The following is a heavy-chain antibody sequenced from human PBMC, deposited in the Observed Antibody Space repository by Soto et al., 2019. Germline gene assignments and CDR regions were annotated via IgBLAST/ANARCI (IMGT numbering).Heavy chain of an antibody. J-gene: IGHJ3*02. CDR3: AKEVTMVRGVPGRAFDI. Sequence: GGSLRLSCVASGLTFGSRAMSWVRQSPGEGLEWVSTITDTGGDAKYADSVKGRFTISRDNSKNTLYLQMNSLRAEDTAVYYCAKEVTMVRGVPGRAFDIWGQGTMVTVSS. D-gene: IGHD3-10*01. CDR2: ITDTGGDA. V-gene: IGHV3-23*01. CDR1: GLTFGSRA.